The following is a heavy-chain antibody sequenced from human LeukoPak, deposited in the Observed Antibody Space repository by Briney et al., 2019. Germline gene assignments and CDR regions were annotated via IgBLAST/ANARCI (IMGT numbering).Heavy chain of an antibody. J-gene: IGHJ6*03. CDR2: IYYSGST. CDR1: GGSISSSSYY. D-gene: IGHD5-18*01. V-gene: IGHV4-39*01. Sequence: MSSETLSLTCTVSGGSISSSSYYWGWIRQPPGKGLEWIGSIYYSGSTYYNPSLKSRVTISVDTSKNQFSLKLSSVTAADTAVYYCARRGYSISGYYCMDVWGKGTTVTVS. CDR3: ARRGYSISGYYCMDV.